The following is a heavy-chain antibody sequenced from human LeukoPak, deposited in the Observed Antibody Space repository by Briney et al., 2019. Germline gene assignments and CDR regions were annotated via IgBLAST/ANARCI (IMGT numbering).Heavy chain of an antibody. V-gene: IGHV4-34*01. CDR1: GGSFSGYY. D-gene: IGHD6-13*01. CDR3: ARIRKPAAVGIAAAGTYYYMDV. Sequence: PSQTLSLTCAVYGGSFSGYYWSWIRQPPGKGLEWIGEIDHSGSTNYNPSLKSRVTISVDTSKNQFSLKLSSVTAADTAVYYCARIRKPAAVGIAAAGTYYYMDVWGKGTTVTVSS. CDR2: IDHSGST. J-gene: IGHJ6*03.